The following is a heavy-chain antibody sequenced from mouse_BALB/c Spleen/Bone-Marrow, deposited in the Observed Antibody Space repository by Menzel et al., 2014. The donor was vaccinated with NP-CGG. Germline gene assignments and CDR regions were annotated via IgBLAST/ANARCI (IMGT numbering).Heavy chain of an antibody. D-gene: IGHD1-1*01. Sequence: EVQRVESGPELVKPGASMKISCKASGYSFAGYTMNWVKQSHGKSLEWIGLINPYNGGSSYNQKFKGKATLTVDKSSSTAYMELLSLTSEDSAVYYCAREGYGSSYGFAYWGQGTLVTVSA. J-gene: IGHJ3*01. CDR2: INPYNGGS. CDR3: AREGYGSSYGFAY. CDR1: GYSFAGYT. V-gene: IGHV1-18*01.